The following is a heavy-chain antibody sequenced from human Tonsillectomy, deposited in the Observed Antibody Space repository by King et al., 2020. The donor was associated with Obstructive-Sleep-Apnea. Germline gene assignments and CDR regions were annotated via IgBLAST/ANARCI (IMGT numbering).Heavy chain of an antibody. CDR3: AGDHTSRFDP. J-gene: IGHJ5*02. V-gene: IGHV4-4*02. Sequence: QLQESGPGLVKPSGTLSLTCAVSGGSISSSNWWSWVRQPPGKGLEWIGESFNSGGTNYNPSLKSGVTISVDKSKNQFSLKLSSVTAADTAVYYCAGDHTSRFDPWGQGTLVTVSS. CDR2: SFNSGGT. CDR1: GGSISSSNW.